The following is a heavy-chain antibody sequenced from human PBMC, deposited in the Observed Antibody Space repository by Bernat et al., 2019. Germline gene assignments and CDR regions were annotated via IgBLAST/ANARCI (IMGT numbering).Heavy chain of an antibody. D-gene: IGHD6-13*01. CDR2: IIPIFGTA. CDR1: GGTFSSYA. Sequence: QVQLVQSGAEVKKPGSSVKVSCKASGGTFSSYAISWVRQAPGQGLEWMGGIIPIFGTANYAQKFQGRVTITAAESTSTAYMALSSLRSEDTAVYYCARAQTPGIAAAGNFDYWGQGTLVTVSS. CDR3: ARAQTPGIAAAGNFDY. V-gene: IGHV1-69*01. J-gene: IGHJ4*02.